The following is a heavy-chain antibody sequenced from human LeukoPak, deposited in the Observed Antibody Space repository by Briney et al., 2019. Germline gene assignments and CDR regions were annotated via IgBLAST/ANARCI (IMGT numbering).Heavy chain of an antibody. D-gene: IGHD2-21*02. J-gene: IGHJ3*02. V-gene: IGHV3-43*02. CDR3: AKTYCGGDCYSRALAFDI. Sequence: GGSLRLSCAASGSTFDDYAMHWVRQAPGKGLEWVSLISGDGGSTYYADSVKGRFTISRDNSKNSLYLQMNSLRTEDTALYYCAKTYCGGDCYSRALAFDIWGQGTMVTVSS. CDR1: GSTFDDYA. CDR2: ISGDGGST.